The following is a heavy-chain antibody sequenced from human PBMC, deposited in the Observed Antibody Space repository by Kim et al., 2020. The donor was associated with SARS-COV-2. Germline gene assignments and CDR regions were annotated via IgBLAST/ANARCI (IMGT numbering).Heavy chain of an antibody. Sequence: GGSLRLSCAASGFTFSSYGMHWVRQAPGKGLELVAVIWYDGSNKYYADSVKGRFTISRDNSKNTLYLQMNSLRAEDTAVYYCARETDVYDYRGWFDPWGQGTLVTVSS. CDR1: GFTFSSYG. D-gene: IGHD4-4*01. CDR2: IWYDGSNK. CDR3: ARETDVYDYRGWFDP. V-gene: IGHV3-33*08. J-gene: IGHJ5*02.